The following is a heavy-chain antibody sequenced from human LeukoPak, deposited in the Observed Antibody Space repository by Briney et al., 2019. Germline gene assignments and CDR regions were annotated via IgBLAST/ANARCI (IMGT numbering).Heavy chain of an antibody. CDR2: INHSGST. Sequence: SETLSLTCAVYGGSFSGYYWSWIRQPPGKGLGWIGEINHSGSTNYNPSLKSRVTISVDTSKNQFSLKLSSVTAADTAVYYCARVHRIAARSRYYFDYWGQGTLVTVSS. D-gene: IGHD6-6*01. V-gene: IGHV4-34*01. J-gene: IGHJ4*02. CDR3: ARVHRIAARSRYYFDY. CDR1: GGSFSGYY.